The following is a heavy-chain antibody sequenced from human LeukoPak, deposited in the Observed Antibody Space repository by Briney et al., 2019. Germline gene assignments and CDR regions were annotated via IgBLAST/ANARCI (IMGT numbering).Heavy chain of an antibody. Sequence: GGSLRLSCAASGFTFSSYEMHWVRQAPGKGLEWVSYISSSGSTIYYADSVKGRFTISRDNAKNSLYLQMNSLRAEDTAVYYCARGYYGGNSGAFDYWGQGTLVTVSS. V-gene: IGHV3-48*03. CDR2: ISSSGSTI. CDR1: GFTFSSYE. CDR3: ARGYYGGNSGAFDY. J-gene: IGHJ4*02. D-gene: IGHD4-23*01.